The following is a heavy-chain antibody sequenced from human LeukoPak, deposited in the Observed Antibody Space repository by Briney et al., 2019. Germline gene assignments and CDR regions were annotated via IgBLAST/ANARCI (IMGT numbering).Heavy chain of an antibody. CDR1: GGSFSGYY. V-gene: IGHV4-34*01. Sequence: RASETLSLTCAVYGGSFSGYYWSWIRQLPGKGLEWIGEINHSGSTNYNPSLKSRVTISVDTSKNQFSLKLSSVTAADTAVYYCARGAVVPAALDYWGQGTLVTVSS. CDR3: ARGAVVPAALDY. CDR2: INHSGST. J-gene: IGHJ4*02. D-gene: IGHD2-2*01.